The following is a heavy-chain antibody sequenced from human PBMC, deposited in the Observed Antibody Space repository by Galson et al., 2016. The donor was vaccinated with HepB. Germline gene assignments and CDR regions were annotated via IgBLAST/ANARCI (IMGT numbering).Heavy chain of an antibody. J-gene: IGHJ6*02. Sequence: SLRLSCAASGFTCSSYNMNWVRLAPGKGLQWIPYISSSGSSIYYAEPVKGRFTISRDTAKKSLYLQMSRLRHEDTALYFCARDFENTQVWSLGAPKKYDQGMDVWGQGTTVTVSS. CDR3: ARDFENTQVWSLGAPKKYDQGMDV. V-gene: IGHV3-48*02. CDR2: ISSSGSSI. CDR1: GFTCSSYN. D-gene: IGHD3-16*01.